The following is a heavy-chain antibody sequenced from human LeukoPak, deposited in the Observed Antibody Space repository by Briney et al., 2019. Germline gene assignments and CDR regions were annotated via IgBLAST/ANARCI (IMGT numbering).Heavy chain of an antibody. Sequence: PSETLSLTCTVSGDSITTSSYYWGWIRQPPGKGLEWIGNIYYSGSTYYNPSLKSRVTISVDTSKNQFSLKLSSVTAADTAVYYCATLPRGTQPPDYFHHWGQGTLVTVSS. CDR2: IYYSGST. V-gene: IGHV4-39*01. D-gene: IGHD1-1*01. J-gene: IGHJ1*01. CDR3: ATLPRGTQPPDYFHH. CDR1: GDSITTSSYY.